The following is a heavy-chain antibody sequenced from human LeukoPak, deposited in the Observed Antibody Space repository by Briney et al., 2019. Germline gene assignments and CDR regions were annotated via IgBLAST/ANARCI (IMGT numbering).Heavy chain of an antibody. D-gene: IGHD3-22*01. CDR2: IYTSGST. J-gene: IGHJ3*02. CDR1: GGSISTYY. V-gene: IGHV4-4*07. Sequence: PSETLSLTCTVSGGSISTYYWSWIRQPAGKGLEWIGRIYTSGSTNYNPSLKNRVTMSVDTSKNQFSLKLSSVTAADTAIYFCARDRNYDHAFDIWGQGTMVTVSS. CDR3: ARDRNYDHAFDI.